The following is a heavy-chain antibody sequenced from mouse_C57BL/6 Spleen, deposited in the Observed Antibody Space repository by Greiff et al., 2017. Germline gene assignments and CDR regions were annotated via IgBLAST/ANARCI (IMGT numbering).Heavy chain of an antibody. D-gene: IGHD1-2*01. J-gene: IGHJ4*01. CDR3: APHYYGDAMDY. V-gene: IGHV2-5*01. CDR2: IWRGGST. CDR1: GFSLTSYG. Sequence: VKLMESGPGLVQPSQSLSITCTVSGFSLTSYGVHWVRQSPGKGLEWLGVIWRGGSTDYNAAFMSRLSITKDKSKSQVFFKMTSLQADDTAIYYCAPHYYGDAMDYWGQGTSVTVSS.